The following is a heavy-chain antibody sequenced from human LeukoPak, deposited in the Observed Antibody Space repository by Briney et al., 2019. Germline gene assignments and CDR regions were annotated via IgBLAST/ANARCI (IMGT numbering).Heavy chain of an antibody. V-gene: IGHV4-59*01. Sequence: PSETLSLTCSVSGGSMSSYYWSWIRQSPGKGLEWIGYIYYSGSTNYNPSLKSRVTISVDRSKNQISLKLSSVTAADTAVYYCARDRNYDILTGYDYWGQGTLVTVSS. J-gene: IGHJ4*02. D-gene: IGHD3-9*01. CDR1: GGSMSSYY. CDR3: ARDRNYDILTGYDY. CDR2: IYYSGST.